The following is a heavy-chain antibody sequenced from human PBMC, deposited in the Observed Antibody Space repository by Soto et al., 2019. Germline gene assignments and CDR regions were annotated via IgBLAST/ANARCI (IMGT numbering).Heavy chain of an antibody. CDR2: TYYRSKWYY. CDR3: ARGEFSSSWYRESHFDS. V-gene: IGHV6-1*01. D-gene: IGHD6-13*01. J-gene: IGHJ4*02. CDR1: GDSVSSNSAG. Sequence: SQTLSLTCAITGDSVSSNSAGWSWVRQSPSRGLEWLGRTYYRSKWYYEYAVSVRGRITINPDTSKNQYSLQLNSVTAADTAVYYCARGEFSSSWYRESHFDSWGQGTLVTVSS.